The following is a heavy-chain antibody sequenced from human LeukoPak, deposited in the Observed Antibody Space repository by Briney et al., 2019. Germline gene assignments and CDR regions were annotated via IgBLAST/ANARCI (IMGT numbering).Heavy chain of an antibody. CDR2: ISGSGGST. J-gene: IGHJ4*02. Sequence: GGSLRLSCAASGFTFSSYAMSWVRQAPGKGLEWVSAISGSGGSTYYADSVKGQFTISRDNSKNTLYLQMNSLRAEDTAVYYCAKFPPIVVVPAATAVFDYWGQGTLVTVSS. CDR1: GFTFSSYA. D-gene: IGHD2-2*01. CDR3: AKFPPIVVVPAATAVFDY. V-gene: IGHV3-23*01.